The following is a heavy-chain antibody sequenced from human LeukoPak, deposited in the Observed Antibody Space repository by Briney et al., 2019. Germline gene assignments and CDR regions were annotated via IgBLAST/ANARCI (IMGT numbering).Heavy chain of an antibody. CDR2: IASDGSST. CDR1: GFTFSSYW. Sequence: GGSLRLSCAASGFTFSSYWMNWVRQAPGKGLVWVSRIASDGSSTTYADSVKGRFSISRDNAKNTLYLQMNSLRVEDTAVYYCARGRPHGNDYWGQGTLSPSPQ. J-gene: IGHJ4*02. D-gene: IGHD4-23*01. V-gene: IGHV3-74*01. CDR3: ARGRPHGNDY.